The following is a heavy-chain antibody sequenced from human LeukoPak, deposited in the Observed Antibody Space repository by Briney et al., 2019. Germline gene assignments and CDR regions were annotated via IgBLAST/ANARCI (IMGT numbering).Heavy chain of an antibody. V-gene: IGHV3-15*01. Sequence: GGSLTLSCAASGFISNNAWMSWVRQAPGKGLEWVGRIKSKTDGGTTDCAARVKDRFTISRDDSKDTLYLETDSLKTEDTAVYYWTTPGRDYYYSMDVWRKGTTVSVSS. CDR3: TTPGRDYYYSMDV. D-gene: IGHD1-14*01. CDR1: GFISNNAW. J-gene: IGHJ6*03. CDR2: IKSKTDGGTT.